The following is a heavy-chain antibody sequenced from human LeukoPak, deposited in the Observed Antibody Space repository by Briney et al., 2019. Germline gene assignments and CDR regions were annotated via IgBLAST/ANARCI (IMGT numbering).Heavy chain of an antibody. J-gene: IGHJ3*02. CDR3: ARRPDYYDSGVYPRAFDI. CDR1: GGAISSYY. Sequence: SETLSLTCTVSGGAISSYYWSWIRQPPGKGLEWIGYIYYSGTTNYNPSLKSRVTISVDTSKNQFSLKLSSVTAADTALYYCARRPDYYDSGVYPRAFDIWGQGTMVTVSS. CDR2: IYYSGTT. D-gene: IGHD3-22*01. V-gene: IGHV4-59*08.